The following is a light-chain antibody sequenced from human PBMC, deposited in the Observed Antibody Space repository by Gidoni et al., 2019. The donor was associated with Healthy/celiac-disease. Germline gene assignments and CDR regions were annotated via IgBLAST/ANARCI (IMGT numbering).Light chain of an antibody. CDR2: DVS. CDR3: CSYAGSYTFYV. V-gene: IGLV2-11*01. CDR1: SSDVGGYNY. Sequence: QSPLTQPRSVSGSLGQSATISCPDTSSDVGGYNYVPWYKQHPGKAPKLMIYDVSKRPSGVPDRFSGSKSGNTASLTISGLQAEDEADYYCCSYAGSYTFYVFGTGTKVTVL. J-gene: IGLJ1*01.